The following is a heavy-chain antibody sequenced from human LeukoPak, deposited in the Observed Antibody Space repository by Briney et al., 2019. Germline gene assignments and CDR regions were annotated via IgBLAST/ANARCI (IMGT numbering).Heavy chain of an antibody. J-gene: IGHJ6*03. CDR2: INPNSGGT. Sequence: GASVKVSCKASGYTFTGYYMHWVRQAPGQGLEWMGWINPNSGGTNYAQKFQGRVTMTRDTSISTAYMELSRLRSEDTAVYYCATGPAATEHYYYYMDVWGKGTTVTVSS. V-gene: IGHV1-2*02. D-gene: IGHD2-2*01. CDR1: GYTFTGYY. CDR3: ATGPAATEHYYYYMDV.